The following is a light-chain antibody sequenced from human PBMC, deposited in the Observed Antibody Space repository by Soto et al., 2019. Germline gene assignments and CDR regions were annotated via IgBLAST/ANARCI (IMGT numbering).Light chain of an antibody. V-gene: IGKV1-33*01. Sequence: DIQMTQSPSSLSASVGDRVTITCQASQDITNYLNWYQQKPGKAPKLLIYDASNLETGVPSRFSESGSGTDFTFTINSLQPGDIATYYCQQYDNFPLTFGPGTKVDIK. CDR2: DAS. J-gene: IGKJ3*01. CDR3: QQYDNFPLT. CDR1: QDITNY.